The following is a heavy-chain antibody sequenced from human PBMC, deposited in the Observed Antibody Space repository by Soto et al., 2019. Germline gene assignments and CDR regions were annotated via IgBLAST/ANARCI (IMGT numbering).Heavy chain of an antibody. Sequence: LSLTCTVSGGSISSYYWSWIRQPPGKGLEWIGYIYDSGSTNYNPSLKSRVTISVDTSKNQFSLKLTSVTAADTAVYYCAAPPRYWGQGTLVTVPS. V-gene: IGHV4-59*01. CDR3: AAPPRY. J-gene: IGHJ4*02. CDR2: IYDSGST. CDR1: GGSISSYY. D-gene: IGHD6-6*01.